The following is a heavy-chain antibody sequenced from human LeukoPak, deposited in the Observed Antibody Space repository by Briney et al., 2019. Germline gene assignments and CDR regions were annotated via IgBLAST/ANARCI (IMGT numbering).Heavy chain of an antibody. CDR2: IYYSGST. CDR1: GGSISSGDYY. CDR3: ARGTLEWLLRYYHYGTDV. V-gene: IGHV4-30-4*01. J-gene: IGHJ6*02. D-gene: IGHD3-3*01. Sequence: SQTLSLTCTVSGGSISSGDYYWSWIRQPPGKGLEWIGYIYYSGSTYYNPSLKSRVTISVDTSKNQFSLKLSSVTAADTAVYYCARGTLEWLLRYYHYGTDVWGQGTTVTVSS.